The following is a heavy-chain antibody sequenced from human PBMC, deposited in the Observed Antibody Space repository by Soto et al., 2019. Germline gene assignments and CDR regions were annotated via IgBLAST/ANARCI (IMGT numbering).Heavy chain of an antibody. CDR2: IYYSGST. J-gene: IGHJ4*02. V-gene: IGHV4-39*01. Sequence: SETLSLTCTVSGGSISSSSYYWGWIRQPPGKGLEWIGSIYYSGSTYYNPSLKSRVTISVDTSKNQFSLKLSSVTAADTAVYYCTLSLGYCSSTSCYTPEYYFDYWGQGTLVTVSS. D-gene: IGHD2-2*02. CDR3: TLSLGYCSSTSCYTPEYYFDY. CDR1: GGSISSSSYY.